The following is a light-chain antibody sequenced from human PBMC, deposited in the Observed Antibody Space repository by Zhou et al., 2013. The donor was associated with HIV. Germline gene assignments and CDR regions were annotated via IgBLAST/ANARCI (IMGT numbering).Light chain of an antibody. CDR3: MQGIHLLYT. V-gene: IGKV2-29*03. Sequence: DIVMTQTPLSLSVTPGQSASISCKSSQSLLHSDGRTHLFWYVQKAGQSPQLLIYEVSSRSSGVPDRFSGSGSGTDFTLKISRVEAEDVGIYYCMQGIHLLYTFGQGTKLEIK. J-gene: IGKJ2*01. CDR1: QSLLHSDGRTH. CDR2: EVS.